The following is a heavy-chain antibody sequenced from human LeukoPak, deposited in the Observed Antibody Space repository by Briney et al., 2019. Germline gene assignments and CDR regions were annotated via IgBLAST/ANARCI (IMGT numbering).Heavy chain of an antibody. V-gene: IGHV1-8*01. CDR3: ARARYDSSGYYFDY. D-gene: IGHD3-22*01. J-gene: IGHJ4*02. Sequence: WMGWMNPNSGNTGYAQKFQGRVTMTRNTSISTAYMELSSLRSEDTAVYYCARARYDSSGYYFDYWGQGTLVTVSS. CDR2: MNPNSGNT.